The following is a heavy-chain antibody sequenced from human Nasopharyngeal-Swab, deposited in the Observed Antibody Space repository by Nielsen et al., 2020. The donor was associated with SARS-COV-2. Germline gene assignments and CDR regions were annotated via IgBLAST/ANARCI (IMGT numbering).Heavy chain of an antibody. Sequence: GSSLQLSWEGCGYTLTSYWISWVRQMPGKGLEWMGRIDPSDSYTNYNPSFQGHVTISVDKSISTAYLQWSSLKASDTAMYYCARGRPSSGSSAYYYYGMDVWGQGTTVTVSS. CDR3: ARGRPSSGSSAYYYYGMDV. D-gene: IGHD1-26*01. CDR1: GYTLTSYW. CDR2: IDPSDSYT. V-gene: IGHV5-10-1*01. J-gene: IGHJ6*02.